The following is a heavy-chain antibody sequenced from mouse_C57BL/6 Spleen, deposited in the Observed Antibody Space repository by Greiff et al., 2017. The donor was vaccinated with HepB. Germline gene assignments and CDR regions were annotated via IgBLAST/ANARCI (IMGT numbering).Heavy chain of an antibody. CDR1: GYTFTSYW. Sequence: QVQLKESGAELVKPGASVKLSCKASGYTFTSYWMHWVKQRPGQGLEWIGMIHPNSGSTNYNEKFKSKATLTVDKSSSTAYMQLSSLASEDSAVYYCASYDYGAYWGQGTLVTVSA. CDR2: IHPNSGST. J-gene: IGHJ3*01. CDR3: ASYDYGAY. D-gene: IGHD2-4*01. V-gene: IGHV1-64*01.